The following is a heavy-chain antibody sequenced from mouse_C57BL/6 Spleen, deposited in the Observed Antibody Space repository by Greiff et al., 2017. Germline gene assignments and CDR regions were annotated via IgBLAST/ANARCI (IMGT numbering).Heavy chain of an antibody. CDR1: GYTFTDYE. J-gene: IGHJ4*01. V-gene: IGHV1-15*01. D-gene: IGHD2-12*01. CDR3: TSLPYDDYAMDY. Sequence: QVQLQQSGAELVRPGASVTLSCKASGYTFTDYEMHWVKQTPVHGLEWIGAIDPETGGTAYNQKFKGKAILTADKSSSTAYMELRSLTSEDSAVYYCTSLPYDDYAMDYWGQGTSVTVSS. CDR2: IDPETGGT.